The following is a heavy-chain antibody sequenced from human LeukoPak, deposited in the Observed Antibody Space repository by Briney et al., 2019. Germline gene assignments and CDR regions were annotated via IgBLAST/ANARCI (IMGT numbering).Heavy chain of an antibody. CDR3: AKAAAAPGFDF. Sequence: GGSLRLSCAASGFTSSSYALNWVRQAPGKGLEWVATVSGSGDRIYHADSVKGRFTISRDNTKSTIYLQMNSLRAEDTALYYCAKAAAAPGFDFWGQGTLVTVSS. CDR1: GFTSSSYA. D-gene: IGHD6-13*01. J-gene: IGHJ4*02. CDR2: VSGSGDRI. V-gene: IGHV3-23*01.